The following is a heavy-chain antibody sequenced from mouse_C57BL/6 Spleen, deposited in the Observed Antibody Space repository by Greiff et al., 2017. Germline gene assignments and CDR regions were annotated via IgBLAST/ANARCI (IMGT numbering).Heavy chain of an antibody. D-gene: IGHD3-2*02. Sequence: VQLQQPGAELVKPGASVKLSCKASGYTFTSYWMHWVKQTPEKSLEWIGEINPSTGGTTYNQKFKAKATLTVDKSSSTAYMQLKSLTSEDSAVYYCARYRQIRLLAFDYWGQGTTLTVSS. V-gene: IGHV1-42*01. CDR2: INPSTGGT. J-gene: IGHJ2*01. CDR3: ARYRQIRLLAFDY. CDR1: GYTFTSYW.